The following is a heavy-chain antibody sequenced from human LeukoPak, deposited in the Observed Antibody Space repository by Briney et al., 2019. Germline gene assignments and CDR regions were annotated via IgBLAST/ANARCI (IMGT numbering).Heavy chain of an antibody. D-gene: IGHD1-1*01. Sequence: SQTLSLTCTVSGGSISSGGYYWSWIRQHPGKGLEWIGYIYYSGSTYYNPSLKSRVTISVDTSKNQFSLKLSSVTAADTAVYFCARDLQGSSYYYGIDVWGQGTTVTVSS. J-gene: IGHJ6*02. CDR1: GGSISSGGYY. CDR3: ARDLQGSSYYYGIDV. CDR2: IYYSGST. V-gene: IGHV4-31*03.